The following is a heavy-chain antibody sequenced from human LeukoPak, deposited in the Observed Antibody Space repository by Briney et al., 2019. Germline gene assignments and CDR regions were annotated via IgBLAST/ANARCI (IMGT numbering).Heavy chain of an antibody. CDR1: GFTFSDYY. V-gene: IGHV3-11*05. CDR2: ISSSSSYT. CDR3: ARVLSLAAAGTLYYFDY. Sequence: GGSLRLSCAASGFTFSDYYMSWIRQAPGKGLEWVSYISSSSSYTNYADSVKGRFTISRDNAKSSLYLQMNSLRAEDTAVYYCARVLSLAAAGTLYYFDYWGQETLVTVSS. D-gene: IGHD6-13*01. J-gene: IGHJ4*02.